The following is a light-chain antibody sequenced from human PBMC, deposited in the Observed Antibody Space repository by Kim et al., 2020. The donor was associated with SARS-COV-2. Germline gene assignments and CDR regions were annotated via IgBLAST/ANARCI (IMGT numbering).Light chain of an antibody. J-gene: IGKJ5*01. CDR2: DVS. CDR3: QQRSNWQIT. Sequence: LAPGERATLSCRASQSISKYLAWYQQQRGQAPRLLIYDVSNRATGIPARFSGSGSGTDFTLTISSLEPEDFAVYYCQQRSNWQITFGQGTRLDIK. V-gene: IGKV3-11*01. CDR1: QSISKY.